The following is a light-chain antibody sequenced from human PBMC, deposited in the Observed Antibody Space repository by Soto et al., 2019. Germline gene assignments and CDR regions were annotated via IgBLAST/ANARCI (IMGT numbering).Light chain of an antibody. CDR3: QQANSFPWT. J-gene: IGKJ1*01. V-gene: IGKV1-12*01. CDR2: AAS. Sequence: DIQMTQSPSSVSAPVGDRVTITCRASQGVGSWLAWYQQKPGKAPKLLIFAASSLQSGVPSRFNGSGSGTDFPLTIRRLQPEDVASYYCQQANSFPWTFGQGTKVEIK. CDR1: QGVGSW.